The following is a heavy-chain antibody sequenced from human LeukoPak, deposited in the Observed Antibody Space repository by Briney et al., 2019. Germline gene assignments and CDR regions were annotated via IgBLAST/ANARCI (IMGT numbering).Heavy chain of an antibody. V-gene: IGHV3-15*01. CDR1: GFTFTNAW. CDR3: TTVLAVAGTVWDGDY. Sequence: PGGSLRLSCAASGFTFTNAWMTWVRQAPGKGLEWVGRIKSKTDGGTTDYAAPVKGRFIISRDDSKNTLYLQMNSLKTEDTAVYYCTTVLAVAGTVWDGDYWGQGTLVTVSS. J-gene: IGHJ4*02. CDR2: IKSKTDGGTT. D-gene: IGHD6-19*01.